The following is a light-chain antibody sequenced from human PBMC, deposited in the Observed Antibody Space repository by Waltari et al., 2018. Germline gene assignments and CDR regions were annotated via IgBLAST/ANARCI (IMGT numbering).Light chain of an antibody. Sequence: EIVLTQSPATLSVSPGDRATLSCRASRSVRSYLAWSPQKRGLAPRLLIYDTSHSARGLPARFSGSGSGADFTLTLSSLEPEDFAVYYCQQRADSSAFGQGTKLEIK. J-gene: IGKJ2*01. CDR1: RSVRSY. CDR3: QQRADSSA. V-gene: IGKV3-11*01. CDR2: DTS.